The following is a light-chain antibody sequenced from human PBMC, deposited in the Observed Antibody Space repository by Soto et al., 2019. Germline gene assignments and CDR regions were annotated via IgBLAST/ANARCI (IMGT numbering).Light chain of an antibody. CDR1: SSDVGGYNY. Sequence: QSALTQPASVSGSPGQSITISCTGTSSDVGGYNYFSWYQQHPGKAPKLLICDVTNRPSGVSNRFSGSKSGNTASLTTSGLQTEDHADYYCSSFASSIPLVFGGGTKLTVL. CDR2: DVT. CDR3: SSFASSIPLV. J-gene: IGLJ2*01. V-gene: IGLV2-14*03.